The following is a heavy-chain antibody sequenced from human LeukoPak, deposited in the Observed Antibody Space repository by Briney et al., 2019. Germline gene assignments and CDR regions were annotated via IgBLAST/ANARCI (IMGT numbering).Heavy chain of an antibody. V-gene: IGHV3-9*01. CDR2: ISWNSGSI. CDR3: AKSPSGTIFGVAHY. J-gene: IGHJ4*02. Sequence: GRSLRLFCAASGFTFDDYAMPWVRQAPGKGLEWVSGISWNSGSIGYADSVKGRFTISRDNAKNSLYLQMNSLRAEDTALYYCAKSPSGTIFGVAHYWGQGTLVTVSS. D-gene: IGHD3-3*01. CDR1: GFTFDDYA.